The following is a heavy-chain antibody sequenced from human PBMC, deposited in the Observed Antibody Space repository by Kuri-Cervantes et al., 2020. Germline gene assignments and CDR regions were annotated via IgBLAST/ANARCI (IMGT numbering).Heavy chain of an antibody. CDR1: GFTFDDYA. CDR3: AALPTHSQYCSGGSCYSDAFDI. D-gene: IGHD2-15*01. J-gene: IGHJ3*02. CDR2: ISWNSGSI. V-gene: IGHV3-9*01. Sequence: SLKISCAASGFTFDDYAMHWVRQAPGKGLEWVSGISWNSGSIGYADSVKGRFTISRDNAKNSLYLQMNSLRAEDTALYYCAALPTHSQYCSGGSCYSDAFDIWGQGTMVTVSS.